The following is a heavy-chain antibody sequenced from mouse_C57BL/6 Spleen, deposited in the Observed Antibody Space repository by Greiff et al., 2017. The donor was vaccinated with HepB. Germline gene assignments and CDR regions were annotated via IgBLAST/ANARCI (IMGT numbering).Heavy chain of an antibody. V-gene: IGHV3-6*01. CDR3: ARGVSLAY. CDR2: ISYDGSN. CDR1: GYSITSGYY. J-gene: IGHJ3*01. Sequence: ESGPGLVKPSQSLSLTCSVTGYSITSGYYWNWIRQFPGNKLEWMGYISYDGSNNYNPSLNNRISITRDTSNNQFFLKLNSVTTEDTATYYCARGVSLAYWGQGTLVTVSA.